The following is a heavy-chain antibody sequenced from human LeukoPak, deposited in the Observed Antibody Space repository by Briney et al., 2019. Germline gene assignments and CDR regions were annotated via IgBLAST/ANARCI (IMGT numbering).Heavy chain of an antibody. CDR3: ASSSSGWGFDY. V-gene: IGHV4-34*01. Sequence: SETLSLTCAVYGGSFSGYYWSWIRQPPGKGQEWIGEINHSGSTNYNPSLKSRVTISVDTSKNQFSLKLSSVTAADTAVYYCASSSSGWGFDYWGQGTLVTVSS. CDR1: GGSFSGYY. J-gene: IGHJ4*02. D-gene: IGHD6-19*01. CDR2: INHSGST.